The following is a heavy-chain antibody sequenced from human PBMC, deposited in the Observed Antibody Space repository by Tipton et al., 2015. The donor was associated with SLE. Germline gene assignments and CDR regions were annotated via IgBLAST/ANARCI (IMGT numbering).Heavy chain of an antibody. CDR3: AGGTGAYFDH. J-gene: IGHJ4*02. CDR1: GFTYSGYA. V-gene: IGHV3-30*02. Sequence: LSLTCAASGFTYSGYAMHWVRQAPGKGLERVAFIRADGSNKDYADSVKGRFTISRDNSKNTLYLQMNRLRVEDTAVYYCAGGTGAYFDHWGQGTLVTVSS. CDR2: IRADGSNK. D-gene: IGHD3-16*01.